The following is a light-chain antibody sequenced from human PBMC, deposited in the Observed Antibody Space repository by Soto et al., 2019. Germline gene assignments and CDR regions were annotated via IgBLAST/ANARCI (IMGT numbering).Light chain of an antibody. V-gene: IGLV2-14*01. Sequence: QSALTQSASVSGSPGQSITISCTGTSSDIGAYNYVSWYQQHPGKAPKLMIYEVSNRPSGVSNRFSGSKSGNTASLTISGLQDEDEAYYYCSSYTGSSTPYVFGTGTKVTVL. J-gene: IGLJ1*01. CDR1: SSDIGAYNY. CDR3: SSYTGSSTPYV. CDR2: EVS.